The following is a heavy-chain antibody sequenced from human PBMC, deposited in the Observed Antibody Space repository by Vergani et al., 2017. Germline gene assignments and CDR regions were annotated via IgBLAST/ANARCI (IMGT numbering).Heavy chain of an antibody. J-gene: IGHJ6*03. D-gene: IGHD4-17*01. CDR2: IKQDGSEK. CDR3: ARDYGDPYYYYYYMDV. Sequence: VQLVESGGGLVQPGGSLRLSCAASGFTFSSYWMSWVRQAPGKGLEWVANIKQDGSEKYYVDSVKGRFTISRDNAKNSLYLQMNSLRAEDTAVYYCARDYGDPYYYYYYMDVWGKGTTVTVSS. V-gene: IGHV3-7*01. CDR1: GFTFSSYW.